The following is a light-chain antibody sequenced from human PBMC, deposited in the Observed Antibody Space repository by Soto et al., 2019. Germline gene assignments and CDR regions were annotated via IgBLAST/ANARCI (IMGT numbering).Light chain of an antibody. J-gene: IGLJ7*01. V-gene: IGLV1-51*01. Sequence: QSVLTQPPSVSAAPGQKVTISCSGSSSNIGNNYVSWYQQLPGTAPKLLIYDNNKRPSGIPDRFSGSKSGTSATLGITGLQTGDEADYYCGTWDSSLSAEVFGGGTQLPSS. CDR3: GTWDSSLSAEV. CDR2: DNN. CDR1: SSNIGNNY.